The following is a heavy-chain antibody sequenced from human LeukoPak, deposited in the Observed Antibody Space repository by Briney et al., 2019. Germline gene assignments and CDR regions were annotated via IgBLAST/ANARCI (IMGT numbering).Heavy chain of an antibody. D-gene: IGHD3-9*01. Sequence: GGSLRLSCAASGFTFSSYAMSWVRQAPGKGLEWVSAISGSGGSTYYADSVRGRFTISRDNSKNTLYLQMNSLRAEDTAVYYCAKGDSLAPVAFDYWGQGTLVTVSS. V-gene: IGHV3-23*01. CDR3: AKGDSLAPVAFDY. CDR1: GFTFSSYA. J-gene: IGHJ4*02. CDR2: ISGSGGST.